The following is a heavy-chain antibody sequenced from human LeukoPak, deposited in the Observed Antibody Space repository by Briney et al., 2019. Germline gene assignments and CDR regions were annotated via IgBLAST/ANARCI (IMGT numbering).Heavy chain of an antibody. V-gene: IGHV4-4*02. CDR1: GGSISSSNW. CDR2: IYHSGST. J-gene: IGHJ4*02. CDR3: ASFLQYCSGGSCYGAEYYFDY. D-gene: IGHD2-15*01. Sequence: SGTRSLTCAVSGGSISSSNWWSWVRQPPGKGLEWIGEIYHSGSTNYNPSLKSRVTISVDKSKNQFSLKLSSVTAADTAVYYCASFLQYCSGGSCYGAEYYFDYWGQGTLVTVSS.